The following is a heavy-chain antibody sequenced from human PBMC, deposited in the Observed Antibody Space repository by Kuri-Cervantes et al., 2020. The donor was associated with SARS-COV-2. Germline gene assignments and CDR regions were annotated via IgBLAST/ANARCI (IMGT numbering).Heavy chain of an antibody. CDR2: ISYDGSNK. Sequence: GESLKISCAASGFTFSSYAMHWVRQAPGKGLEWVAVISYDGSNKYYADSVKGRFTISRDNSKNTLYLQMNSLRAEDTAVYYCARGASGYNPPFDYWGQGTLVTGSS. CDR3: ARGASGYNPPFDY. J-gene: IGHJ4*02. V-gene: IGHV3-30*04. D-gene: IGHD5-24*01. CDR1: GFTFSSYA.